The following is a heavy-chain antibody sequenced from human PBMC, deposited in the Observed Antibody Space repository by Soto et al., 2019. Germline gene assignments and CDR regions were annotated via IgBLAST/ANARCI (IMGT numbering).Heavy chain of an antibody. CDR1: GFTFSSYS. V-gene: IGHV3-21*01. CDR3: ASTIFGVAPDWFDP. CDR2: ISSSSSYI. D-gene: IGHD3-3*01. J-gene: IGHJ5*02. Sequence: PGGSLRLSCAASGFTFSSYSMNWVRQAPGKGLEWVSSISSSSSYIYYADSVKGRFTISRDNAKNSLYLQMNSLRAEDTAVYYCASTIFGVAPDWFDPWGQGTLVTVSS.